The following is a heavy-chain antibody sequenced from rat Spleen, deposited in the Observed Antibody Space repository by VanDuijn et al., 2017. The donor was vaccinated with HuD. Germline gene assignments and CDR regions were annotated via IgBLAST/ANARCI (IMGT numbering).Heavy chain of an antibody. Sequence: EVQLVESGGGLVQPGRSMKLSCVASGFTFSSYWMYWIRQAPGKGLEWISSINTDGGSSYYPDSVKGRFTISRDIAKATLYLQMDSLRSEDTAMYYCASGGSGGLNWFAYWGQGTLVTVSS. CDR1: GFTFSSYW. J-gene: IGHJ3*01. CDR3: ASGGSGGLNWFAY. CDR2: INTDGGSS. V-gene: IGHV5-58*01. D-gene: IGHD1-1*01.